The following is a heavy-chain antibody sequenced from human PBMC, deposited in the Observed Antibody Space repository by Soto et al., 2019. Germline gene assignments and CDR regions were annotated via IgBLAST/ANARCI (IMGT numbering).Heavy chain of an antibody. D-gene: IGHD3-22*01. CDR3: ARDSTPRTSSGYYFYYYYGMDV. CDR1: GFTFSSYS. CDR2: ISSSSSTI. J-gene: IGHJ6*02. V-gene: IGHV3-48*02. Sequence: GGSLRLSCAASGFTFSSYSMNWVRQAPGKGLEWVSYISSSSSTIYYADSVKGRFTISRDNAKNSLYLQMNSLRDEDTAVYYCARDSTPRTSSGYYFYYYYGMDVWGQGTTVTVSS.